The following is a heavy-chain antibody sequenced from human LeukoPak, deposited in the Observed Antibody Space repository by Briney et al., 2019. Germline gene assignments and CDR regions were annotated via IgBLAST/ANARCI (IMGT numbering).Heavy chain of an antibody. D-gene: IGHD4-17*01. Sequence: SETLSLTCAVYGGSFSGYYWSWIRQPPGKGLEWIGEINHSGSTSYNPSLKSRVTISVDTSKNQFSLKLSSVTAADTAVYYCARIVRRPHYYYGMDVWGKGTTVTVSS. CDR3: ARIVRRPHYYYGMDV. CDR2: INHSGST. J-gene: IGHJ6*04. V-gene: IGHV4-34*01. CDR1: GGSFSGYY.